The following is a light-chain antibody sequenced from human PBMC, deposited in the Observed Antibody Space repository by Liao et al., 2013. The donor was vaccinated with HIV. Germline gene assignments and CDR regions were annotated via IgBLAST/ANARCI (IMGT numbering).Light chain of an antibody. CDR2: QDN. V-gene: IGLV3-1*01. CDR3: QVWDSSSDHQV. CDR1: RLGDDY. Sequence: SYELSQPPSVSVSPGQTATITCSGDRLGDDYVCWYQQKTGQSPVVIIYQDNKRPSGIPERFSGSNSGNTATLTISRVEAADEADYYCQVWDSSSDHQVFGGGTKLTVL. J-gene: IGLJ3*02.